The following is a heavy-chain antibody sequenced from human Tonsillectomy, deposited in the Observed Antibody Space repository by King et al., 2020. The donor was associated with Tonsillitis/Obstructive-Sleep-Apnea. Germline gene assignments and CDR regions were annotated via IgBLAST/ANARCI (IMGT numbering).Heavy chain of an antibody. V-gene: IGHV2-5*02. CDR2: IYCDDDK. CDR1: GFSLSTSGVG. CDR3: ARVLMITFGGVIADLPYYFDY. J-gene: IGHJ4*02. Sequence: TLKESGPTLVKPTQTLTLTCTFSGFSLSTSGVGVGWIRQPPGKALEWLALIYCDDDKRYSPSLKSRLTITKDTSKNQVVLTMTNMDPVDTATYYCARVLMITFGGVIADLPYYFDYWGQGTLVTVSS. D-gene: IGHD3-16*02.